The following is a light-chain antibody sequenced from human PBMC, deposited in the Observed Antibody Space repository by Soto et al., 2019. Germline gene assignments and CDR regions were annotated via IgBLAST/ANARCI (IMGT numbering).Light chain of an antibody. V-gene: IGKV3-20*01. CDR2: GAS. CDR3: QQYGSSPGT. J-gene: IGKJ5*01. Sequence: EIVLTQSPGTLSLSPGXRATLSCRASQSVSSSYLAWYQQKPGQAPRLLIYGASSRATGIPDRFSGSGSGTDFTLTISRLEPEDFAVYYCQQYGSSPGTFGQGTRREIK. CDR1: QSVSSSY.